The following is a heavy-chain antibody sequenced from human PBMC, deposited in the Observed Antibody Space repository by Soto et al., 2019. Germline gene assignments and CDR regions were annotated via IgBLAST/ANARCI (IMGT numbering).Heavy chain of an antibody. CDR3: AGDRQQLNWFDP. CDR1: GYTFTSYA. D-gene: IGHD6-13*01. V-gene: IGHV1-3*05. J-gene: IGHJ5*02. Sequence: QVQLVQSGAEEKKPGASVKVSCKASGYTFTSYAMHWVRQAPGQRLEWMGWINAGNGNTKYSQKFQGRVTITRDTSASTAYMELSSLRSEDTAVYYCAGDRQQLNWFDPWGQGTLVTVSS. CDR2: INAGNGNT.